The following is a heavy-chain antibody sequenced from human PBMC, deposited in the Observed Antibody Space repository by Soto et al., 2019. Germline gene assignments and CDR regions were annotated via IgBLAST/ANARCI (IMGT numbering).Heavy chain of an antibody. D-gene: IGHD3-3*01. CDR1: GFSFSSYA. J-gene: IGHJ5*02. CDR3: AKDLFVSGSFNWFDP. V-gene: IGHV3-30*18. CDR2: ILNDGGDK. Sequence: QVQLVESGGGAVQPGRSLKLSCAASGFSFSSYAMHWVRQAPGKGLEWVAIILNDGGDKYYADSVRGRFTISRDKSKDTLYLQMNSLTTEDTAVYYCAKDLFVSGSFNWFDPWGPGTLVTVSS.